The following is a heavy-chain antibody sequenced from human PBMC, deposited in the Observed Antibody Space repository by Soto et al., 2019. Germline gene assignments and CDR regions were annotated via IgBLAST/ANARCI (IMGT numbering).Heavy chain of an antibody. D-gene: IGHD3-9*01. CDR2: ISGSGGST. CDR3: AKDLLPNYDILTGIDY. V-gene: IGHV3-23*01. J-gene: IGHJ4*02. CDR1: GFTFSSYA. Sequence: EVQLLESGGGLVQPGGSLRLSCAASGFTFSSYAMSWVRQAPGKGLEWVSAISGSGGSTYYADSMKGRFTISRDNSKNTLYLHMNSLRAEDTAVYYCAKDLLPNYDILTGIDYWGQGTLVTVSS.